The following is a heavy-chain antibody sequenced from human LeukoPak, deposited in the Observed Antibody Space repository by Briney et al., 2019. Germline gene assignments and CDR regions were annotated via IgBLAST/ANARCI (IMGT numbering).Heavy chain of an antibody. CDR3: ARRKVVAAYYYGMDV. CDR1: AFTVSSQY. V-gene: IGHV3-66*01. Sequence: GGSLRPSCAAAAFTVSSQYMSWVRQAPGKGLEWDSVIHTGGTTNYADSVKGRFTISRDNAKNTLFLQMNSLRTEDTAVYYCARRKVVAAYYYGMDVWGQGTTVTVSS. D-gene: IGHD6-25*01. CDR2: IHTGGTT. J-gene: IGHJ6*02.